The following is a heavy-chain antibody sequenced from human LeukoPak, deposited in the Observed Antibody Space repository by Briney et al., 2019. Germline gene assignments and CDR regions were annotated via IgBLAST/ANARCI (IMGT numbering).Heavy chain of an antibody. CDR2: IGSSASII. V-gene: IGHV3-48*03. CDR3: ASAVGATVYFDY. CDR1: GFTFSSYE. Sequence: GGSLRLSCAASGFTFSSYEMNWVRQAPGKGLEWVSYIGSSASIIYYADSVKGRFTISRHNAKNSLYLQMNSLRAEDTAVYYCASAVGATVYFDYWGQGTLVTVSS. D-gene: IGHD1-26*01. J-gene: IGHJ4*02.